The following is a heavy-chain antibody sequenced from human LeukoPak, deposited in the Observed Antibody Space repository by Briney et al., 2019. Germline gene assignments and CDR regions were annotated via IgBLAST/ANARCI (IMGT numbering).Heavy chain of an antibody. CDR1: GFTFSSYA. V-gene: IGHV3-30-3*01. J-gene: IGHJ6*02. CDR2: ISYDGSNK. Sequence: PGGSLRLSCAASGFTFSSYAMHWVRQAPGKGLEWVAVISYDGSNKYYADSVKGRFTISRDNSKNTLCLQMNSLRAEDTAVYYCARSRGLLFLGYYYYYGMDVWGQGTTVTVSS. D-gene: IGHD3-3*01. CDR3: ARSRGLLFLGYYYYYGMDV.